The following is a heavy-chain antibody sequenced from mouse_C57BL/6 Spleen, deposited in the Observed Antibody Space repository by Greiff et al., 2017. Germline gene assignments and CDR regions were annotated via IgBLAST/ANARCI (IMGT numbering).Heavy chain of an antibody. Sequence: VQLQQSGAELVRPGTSVKVSCKASGYAFTNYLIEWVKQRPGQGLEWIGVINPGSGGTNYNEKFKGKATLTADKSSSTAYMQLSSLTSEDSAVYFCARSPKLGFDYWGQGTTLTVSS. CDR3: ARSPKLGFDY. CDR1: GYAFTNYL. J-gene: IGHJ2*01. D-gene: IGHD4-1*01. V-gene: IGHV1-54*01. CDR2: INPGSGGT.